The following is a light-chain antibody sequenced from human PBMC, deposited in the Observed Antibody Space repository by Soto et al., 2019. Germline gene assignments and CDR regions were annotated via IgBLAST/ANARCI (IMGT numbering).Light chain of an antibody. V-gene: IGLV2-23*01. CDR2: EGS. CDR1: SSDVGSYNL. J-gene: IGLJ1*01. Sequence: QSSLTQPASVSGSPGQSITCSCTGTSSDVGSYNLVSWYQQHPGKAPKLMIYEGSKRPSGVSNRFSGSKSGNTASLTISGLQAEDEADYYCCSYAGISTIVFGPGTKVTDL. CDR3: CSYAGISTIV.